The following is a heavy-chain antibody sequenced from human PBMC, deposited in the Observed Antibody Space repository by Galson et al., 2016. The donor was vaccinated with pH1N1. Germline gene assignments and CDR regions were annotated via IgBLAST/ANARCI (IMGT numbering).Heavy chain of an antibody. Sequence: SVKVSCKASGVTSSTFAITWVRQAPGQGLEWMGRIIPLLGMTNYAQRFHGRVTITADTSTYTAYMELSSLSSDDTAMYYGSRDRHYGDDRAFDHWGRGTLVTVSS. CDR3: SRDRHYGDDRAFDH. V-gene: IGHV1-69*04. CDR1: GVTSSTFA. J-gene: IGHJ4*02. CDR2: IIPLLGMT. D-gene: IGHD5-12*01.